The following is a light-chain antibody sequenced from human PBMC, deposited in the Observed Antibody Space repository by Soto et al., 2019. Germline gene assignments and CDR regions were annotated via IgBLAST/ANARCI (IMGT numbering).Light chain of an antibody. Sequence: EIVLTQSPATLSVSLGDSATLSCRASQSVSLSLAWFQMRPGQPPRLLIYGASTRATDIPARFSGSGSGTDFTLNISIMKSEDFAVYFCQQYHIWPSWTFCQGTKVE. V-gene: IGKV3-15*01. J-gene: IGKJ1*01. CDR3: QQYHIWPSWT. CDR2: GAS. CDR1: QSVSLS.